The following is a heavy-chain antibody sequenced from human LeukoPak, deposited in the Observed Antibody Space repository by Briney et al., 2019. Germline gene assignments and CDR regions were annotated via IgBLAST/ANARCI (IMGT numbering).Heavy chain of an antibody. CDR1: GYTFTSYD. CDR3: ARGRGDYVGYYFDY. D-gene: IGHD4-17*01. J-gene: IGHJ4*02. V-gene: IGHV1-8*01. CDR2: MNPNSGNT. Sequence: ASVKVSCKASGYTFTSYDINWVRQATGQGLEWMGWMNPNSGNTGYAQKFQGRVTMTRNTSISTAYMELSSLRSEDTAVYYCARGRGDYVGYYFDYWGQGTLVTVSS.